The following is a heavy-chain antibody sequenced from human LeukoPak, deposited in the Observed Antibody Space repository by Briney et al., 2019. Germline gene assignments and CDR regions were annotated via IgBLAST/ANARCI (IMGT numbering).Heavy chain of an antibody. CDR2: ISGSGGST. Sequence: TGGSLTLSCAVSGFTVSSNYMSWVRQAPGKGLEWVSAISGSGGSTYYADSVKGRFTISRDNSKNTLYLQMNSLRAEDTAVYYCAKHPQVLSDYFDYWGQGTVVPVSS. J-gene: IGHJ4*02. D-gene: IGHD2-2*01. CDR1: GFTVSSNY. V-gene: IGHV3-23*01. CDR3: AKHPQVLSDYFDY.